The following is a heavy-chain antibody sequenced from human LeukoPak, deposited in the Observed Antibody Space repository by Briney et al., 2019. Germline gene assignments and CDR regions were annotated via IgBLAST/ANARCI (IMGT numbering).Heavy chain of an antibody. D-gene: IGHD6-13*01. J-gene: IGHJ4*02. CDR2: FDPEDGET. V-gene: IGHV1-24*01. Sequence: GASVKGSCKVSGDTLTELFMHWVRQAPGKGLERVGGFDPEDGETIYAQKFQRRLTMTEDTSTDTAYMELSSLRSEDTAVYYCSTFSSSFNFFDYWGQGTLVTVSS. CDR3: STFSSSFNFFDY. CDR1: GDTLTELF.